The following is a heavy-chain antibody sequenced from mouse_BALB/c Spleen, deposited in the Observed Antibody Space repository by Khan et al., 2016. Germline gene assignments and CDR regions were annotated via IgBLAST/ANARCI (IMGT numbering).Heavy chain of an antibody. J-gene: IGHJ2*01. Sequence: EVQLQESGPGLVKPSQSLSLTCTVTGYSITSDYAWNWIRQFPGNKLEWMGYISYSGSNSYNPSLKSRISITRDTSKNQFFLQLNSVTTEDTTTNYCARTLLRLYYFDYWGQGTTLTVSS. CDR3: ARTLLRLYYFDY. CDR2: ISYSGSN. D-gene: IGHD1-2*01. V-gene: IGHV3-2*02. CDR1: GYSITSDYA.